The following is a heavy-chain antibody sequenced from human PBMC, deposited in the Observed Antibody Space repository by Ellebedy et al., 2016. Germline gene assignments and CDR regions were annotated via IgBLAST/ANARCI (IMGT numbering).Heavy chain of an antibody. CDR1: GFTFSSYS. Sequence: GGSLRLSCAASGFTFSSYSMNWVRQAPGKGLEWVSYISSSSSTIYYADSVKGRFTIFRNNAKNSLYLQMNSLRAEDTAVYYCAREESDYGDYAGVAGWGQGTMVTVSS. CDR3: AREESDYGDYAGVAG. V-gene: IGHV3-48*01. CDR2: ISSSSSTI. J-gene: IGHJ3*01. D-gene: IGHD4-17*01.